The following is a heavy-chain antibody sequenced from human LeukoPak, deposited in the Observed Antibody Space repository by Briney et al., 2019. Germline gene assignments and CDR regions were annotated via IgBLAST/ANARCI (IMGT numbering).Heavy chain of an antibody. CDR3: ARSGYDGELDY. Sequence: PGGSLRLSCAASGFNFSSYWMHWVRQAPGKGLVWVSRINSDGSSTSYADSVKGRFTISRDNAKNTLYLQMNSLRAEDTAVYYCARSGYDGELDYWGQGTLVTVSS. V-gene: IGHV3-74*01. D-gene: IGHD3-3*01. CDR2: INSDGSST. CDR1: GFNFSSYW. J-gene: IGHJ4*02.